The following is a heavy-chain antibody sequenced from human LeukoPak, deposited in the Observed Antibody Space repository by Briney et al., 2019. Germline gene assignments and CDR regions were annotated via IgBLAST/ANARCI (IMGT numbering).Heavy chain of an antibody. CDR2: INPNSGGT. V-gene: IGHV1-2*02. Sequence: ASVKVSCKASGYTFTGYYMHWVRQAPGQGLEWMEWINPNSGGTNYAQKFQGRVTMTRDTSISTAYMELSRLRSDDTAVYYCARGPSSWYLVYYFDYWGQGTLVTVSS. CDR3: ARGPSSWYLVYYFDY. CDR1: GYTFTGYY. D-gene: IGHD6-13*01. J-gene: IGHJ4*02.